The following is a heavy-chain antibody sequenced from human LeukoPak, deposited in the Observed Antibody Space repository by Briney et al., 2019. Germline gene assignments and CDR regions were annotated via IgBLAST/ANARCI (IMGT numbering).Heavy chain of an antibody. Sequence: ASVKVSCKASGYTFTSYDINWVRQATGQGLEWMGWMNPNSGNTGYAQKFQGRVTMTRDTSTSTVYMELSSLRSEDTAVYYCARPVEMATITGAFDIWGQGTMVTVSS. CDR1: GYTFTSYD. D-gene: IGHD5-24*01. CDR3: ARPVEMATITGAFDI. J-gene: IGHJ3*02. V-gene: IGHV1-8*01. CDR2: MNPNSGNT.